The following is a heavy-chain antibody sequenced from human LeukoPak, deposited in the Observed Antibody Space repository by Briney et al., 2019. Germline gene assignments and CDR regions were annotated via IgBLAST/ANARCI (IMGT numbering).Heavy chain of an antibody. CDR2: ISSSSSYT. CDR3: ARDRDYAFDS. Sequence: GGSLRLSCAASGFTFSDYYMSWIRQAPGKGLEWVSYISSSSSYTNYADSVKGRFTISRDNARNSLYLQMNSLRAEDTAVYYCARDRDYAFDSWGQGTLVTVSS. J-gene: IGHJ4*02. CDR1: GFTFSDYY. D-gene: IGHD4-17*01. V-gene: IGHV3-11*05.